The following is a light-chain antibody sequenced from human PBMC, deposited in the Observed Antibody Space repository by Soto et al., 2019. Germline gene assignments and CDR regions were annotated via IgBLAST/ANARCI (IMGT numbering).Light chain of an antibody. CDR2: GAS. V-gene: IGKV3-20*01. CDR1: QSISSAY. CDR3: YQYGSSRPWT. J-gene: IGKJ1*01. Sequence: EIVLTQSPGTLSLSPGERATLSCRASQSISSAYLAWYQQKPGQAPRLLIYGASSRATGIPDRFSGSGSGTEFTLTISRLEPADFAVYYCYQYGSSRPWTFGQGTTVEIK.